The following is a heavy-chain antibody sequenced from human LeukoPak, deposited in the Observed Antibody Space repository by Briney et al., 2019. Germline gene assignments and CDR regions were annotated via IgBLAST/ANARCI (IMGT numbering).Heavy chain of an antibody. Sequence: GGSLRLSCAASGFTFSRYGMHWVRQAPGKGLEWVAVIWYDGSNKYYADSVKGRFTISRDNSKNTLYLQMNSLRAEDTAVYYFEKDRGALLRYFDSFDYWGQGTLVTVSS. J-gene: IGHJ4*02. CDR2: IWYDGSNK. V-gene: IGHV3-33*06. D-gene: IGHD3-9*01. CDR1: GFTFSRYG. CDR3: EKDRGALLRYFDSFDY.